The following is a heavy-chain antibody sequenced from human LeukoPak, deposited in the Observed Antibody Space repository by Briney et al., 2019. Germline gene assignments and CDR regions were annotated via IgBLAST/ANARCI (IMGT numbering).Heavy chain of an antibody. CDR3: ARVGYSSSWDGRWFDP. CDR2: IYYSGST. Sequence: PSETLSLTCTVSGGSISSYYWSWIRQPPGKGLEWIGYIYYSGSTNYNPSLKSRVTISVDTSKNQFSLKLSSVTAADTAVYYCARVGYSSSWDGRWFDPWGQGTLVTVSS. D-gene: IGHD6-6*01. CDR1: GGSISSYY. V-gene: IGHV4-59*01. J-gene: IGHJ5*02.